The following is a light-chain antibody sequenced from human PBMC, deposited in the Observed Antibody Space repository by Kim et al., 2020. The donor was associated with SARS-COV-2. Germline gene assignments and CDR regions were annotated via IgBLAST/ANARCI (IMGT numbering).Light chain of an antibody. Sequence: ITISCNGTSSDVAGYNSVSWYQQHPGKAPKLMIYGVTNRPSGVSNRFSGSKSGNTASLTISGLQAEDEAHYYGTSYTRSNTLGVVFGGGTQLTVL. CDR1: SSDVAGYNS. J-gene: IGLJ2*01. CDR2: GVT. V-gene: IGLV2-14*03. CDR3: TSYTRSNTLGVV.